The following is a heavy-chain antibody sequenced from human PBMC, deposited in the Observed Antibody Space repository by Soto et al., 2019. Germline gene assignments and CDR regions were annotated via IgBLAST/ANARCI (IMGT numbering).Heavy chain of an antibody. Sequence: PSETLSLTCTVSGGSISSSSYYWGWIRQPPGKGLEWIGSIYYSGSTYYNPSLKSRVTISVDTSKNQFSLKLSSVTAADTAVYYCARLIDRRDYFFDYWGQGTLVTVSS. CDR3: ARLIDRRDYFFDY. J-gene: IGHJ4*02. CDR2: IYYSGST. CDR1: GGSISSSSYY. V-gene: IGHV4-39*01.